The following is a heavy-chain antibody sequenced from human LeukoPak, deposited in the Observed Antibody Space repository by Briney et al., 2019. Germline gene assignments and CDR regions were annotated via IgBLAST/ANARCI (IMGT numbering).Heavy chain of an antibody. J-gene: IGHJ3*02. CDR3: ARDKPIAVVPRPFDI. Sequence: GGSLRLSCAASGFTFSSYGMHWVRQAPGKGLEWVANIKQDGSEKYYVDSVKGRFTISRDNAKNSLYLQMNSLRAEDTAVYYCARDKPIAVVPRPFDIWGQGTMVTVSS. D-gene: IGHD6-19*01. CDR1: GFTFSSYG. V-gene: IGHV3-7*01. CDR2: IKQDGSEK.